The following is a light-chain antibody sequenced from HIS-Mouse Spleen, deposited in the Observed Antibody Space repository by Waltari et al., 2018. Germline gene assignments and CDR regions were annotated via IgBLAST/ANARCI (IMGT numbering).Light chain of an antibody. Sequence: DILITQSPLSLPVTPGEPAPISCRSSQSLLHSNVYNYLDWYRKKPGQSPQLLIYLGSNRASGVPDRFSGRGSGTDVTLKISRVEAEDVGVYYCMQALQTPFTFGPGTKVDSK. CDR1: QSLLHSNVYNY. J-gene: IGKJ3*01. CDR2: LGS. V-gene: IGKV2-28*01. CDR3: MQALQTPFT.